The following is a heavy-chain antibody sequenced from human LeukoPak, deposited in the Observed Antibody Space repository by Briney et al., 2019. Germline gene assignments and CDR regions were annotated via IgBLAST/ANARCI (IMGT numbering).Heavy chain of an antibody. CDR3: ARVSAVADQLAPAIDY. Sequence: QSGGSLRLSCAASGFIFSNYAMHWVRQAPGKGLEWVAVISLDGSNKYYADSVEGRFTISRDNSKNTLYLQMNSLRAEDTAVYYCARVSAVADQLAPAIDYWGQGTLVTVSS. V-gene: IGHV3-30-3*01. J-gene: IGHJ4*02. CDR2: ISLDGSNK. D-gene: IGHD6-19*01. CDR1: GFIFSNYA.